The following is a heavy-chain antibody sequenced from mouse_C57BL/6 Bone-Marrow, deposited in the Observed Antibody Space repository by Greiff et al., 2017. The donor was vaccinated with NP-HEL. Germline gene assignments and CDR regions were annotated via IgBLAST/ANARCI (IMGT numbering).Heavy chain of an antibody. CDR3: ARMWRDYGPPEGYFDV. Sequence: QVQLKESGPGILQPSQTLSLTCSFSGFSLSTFGMGVGWIRQPSGKGLEWLAHIWWDDDKYYNPALKSRLTISKDTSKNQVFLKIANVDTADTATYYCARMWRDYGPPEGYFDVWGTGTTVTVSS. J-gene: IGHJ1*03. CDR1: GFSLSTFGMG. CDR2: IWWDDDK. D-gene: IGHD1-1*01. V-gene: IGHV8-8*01.